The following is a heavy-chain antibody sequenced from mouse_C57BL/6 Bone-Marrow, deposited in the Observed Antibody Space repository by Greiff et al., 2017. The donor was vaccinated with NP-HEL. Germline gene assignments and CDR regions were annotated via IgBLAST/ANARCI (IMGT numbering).Heavy chain of an antibody. J-gene: IGHJ2*01. CDR2: IYPRSGNT. CDR3: ARDGYDCFDY. CDR1: GYTFTSYG. Sequence: VQLVESGAELARPGASVKLSCKASGYTFTSYGISWVKQRTGQGLEWIGEIYPRSGNTYYNEKFKGKATLTADKSSSTAYMELRSLTSEDSAVYFCARDGYDCFDYWGQGTTLTVSS. D-gene: IGHD2-2*01. V-gene: IGHV1-81*01.